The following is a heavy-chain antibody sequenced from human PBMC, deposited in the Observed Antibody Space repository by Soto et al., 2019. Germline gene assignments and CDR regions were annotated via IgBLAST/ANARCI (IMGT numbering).Heavy chain of an antibody. J-gene: IGHJ4*02. CDR2: ISSSSSYT. V-gene: IGHV3-11*05. CDR1: GFTFSDYY. D-gene: IGHD6-13*01. Sequence: QVQLVESGGGLVKPGGSLRLSCAASGFTFSDYYMTWIRQAPGKGLEWVSYISSSSSYTNYADSVKGRFTISRDNAKNSLYLQMSSLRAEDTAVYYCARDRTGYSNDFDYWGQGTLVTVSS. CDR3: ARDRTGYSNDFDY.